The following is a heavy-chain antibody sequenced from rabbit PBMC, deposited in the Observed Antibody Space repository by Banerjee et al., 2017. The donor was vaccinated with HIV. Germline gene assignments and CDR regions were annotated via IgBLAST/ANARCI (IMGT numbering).Heavy chain of an antibody. J-gene: IGHJ4*01. D-gene: IGHD6-1*01. CDR3: ARYYSYGYAGGTYAANL. CDR1: GFSFSSSYC. V-gene: IGHV1S40*01. Sequence: QSLEESGGDLVKPGASLTLTCTASGFSFSSSYCICWVRQAPGKGLEWIGCIYSSSGNTVYASWAKGRFTISRTSSTTVTLQMTSLTAADTATYFCARYYSYGYAGGTYAANLWGQGTLVTVS. CDR2: IYSSSGNT.